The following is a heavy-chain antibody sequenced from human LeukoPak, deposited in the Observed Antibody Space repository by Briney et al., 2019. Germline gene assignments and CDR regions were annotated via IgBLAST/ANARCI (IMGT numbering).Heavy chain of an antibody. CDR1: GYTCTGYY. D-gene: IGHD7-27*01. CDR2: IDPNNGDT. Sequence: ASVKVSCKASGYTCTGYYIHWVRHAPGEGLEWMGRIDPNNGDTNYAQRLQGRVTMTRDTSITTAYMELSSLRFDDTAVYYCARDLPSTPNWELDYWGQGTLVTVSS. V-gene: IGHV1-2*06. J-gene: IGHJ4*02. CDR3: ARDLPSTPNWELDY.